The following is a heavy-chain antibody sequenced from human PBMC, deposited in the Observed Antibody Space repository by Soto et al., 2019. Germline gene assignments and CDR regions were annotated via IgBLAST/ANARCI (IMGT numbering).Heavy chain of an antibody. J-gene: IGHJ5*02. D-gene: IGHD5-18*01. CDR3: AKDRSVDTRDWFDP. CDR2: VSGRGDST. CDR1: GFTFGAYA. Sequence: PGGSLRLSCASSGFTFGAYAMNWVRQTPGKGLEWVSGVSGRGDSTYYTDSVKGRFTISRDNSKNTLYLQMNSLRADDTAVYYCAKDRSVDTRDWFDPWGQGTLVTVSS. V-gene: IGHV3-23*01.